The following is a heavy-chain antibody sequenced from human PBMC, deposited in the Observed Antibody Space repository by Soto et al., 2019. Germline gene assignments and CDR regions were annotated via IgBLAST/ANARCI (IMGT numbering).Heavy chain of an antibody. CDR2: ISGSGGST. J-gene: IGHJ4*02. Sequence: EVQLLESGGGLVQPGGSLRLSCAASGFPFSSYAMSWVRQAPGKGLEWVSGISGSGGSTYYADSVKGRFTISRDNSKNALYLQMNSLRAEDTAVYFCAQANLAMGIADYWGQGTLVTVSS. CDR1: GFPFSSYA. V-gene: IGHV3-23*01. D-gene: IGHD7-27*01. CDR3: AQANLAMGIADY.